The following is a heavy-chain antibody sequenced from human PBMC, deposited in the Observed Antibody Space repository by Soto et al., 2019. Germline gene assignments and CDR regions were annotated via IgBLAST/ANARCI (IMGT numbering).Heavy chain of an antibody. CDR1: GGTFSSYT. V-gene: IGHV1-69*04. Sequence: GASVKVSCKASGGTFSSYTISWVRQAPGQGLEWMGRIIPILGIANYAQKFQGRVTITADKSTSTAYMELSSLRSEETAVYYCARDLKVTTTHGDYCGQVTLVTVSS. D-gene: IGHD4-17*01. J-gene: IGHJ4*02. CDR3: ARDLKVTTTHGDY. CDR2: IIPILGIA.